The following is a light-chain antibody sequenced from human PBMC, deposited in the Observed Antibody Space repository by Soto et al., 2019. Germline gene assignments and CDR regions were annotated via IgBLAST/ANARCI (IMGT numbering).Light chain of an antibody. CDR1: GGSIASGY. V-gene: IGLV6-57*03. CDR3: QSYHSSYPYV. Sequence: NFMLTQPHSVSESPGKTVTIYCTRSGGSIASGYVQWYRQRPGSAPTTVIYEDNQRPSGVPDRFSGSIDSSSNSASLTISGLQTEDEADYYCQSYHSSYPYVFGTGTKLTVL. CDR2: EDN. J-gene: IGLJ1*01.